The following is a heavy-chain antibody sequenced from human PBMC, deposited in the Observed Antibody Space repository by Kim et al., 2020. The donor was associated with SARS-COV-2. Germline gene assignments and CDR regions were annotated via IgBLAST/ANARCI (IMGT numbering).Heavy chain of an antibody. Sequence: ASVKVSCKASGYTFTSYAMHWVRQAPGQRLEWMGWINAGNGNTKYSQKFQGRVTITRDTSASTAYMELSSLRSEDTAVYYCARDGRLGWGYCSSTSCKRHGMDVWGQGTTVTVSS. CDR1: GYTFTSYA. V-gene: IGHV1-3*01. CDR2: INAGNGNT. D-gene: IGHD2-2*01. J-gene: IGHJ6*02. CDR3: ARDGRLGWGYCSSTSCKRHGMDV.